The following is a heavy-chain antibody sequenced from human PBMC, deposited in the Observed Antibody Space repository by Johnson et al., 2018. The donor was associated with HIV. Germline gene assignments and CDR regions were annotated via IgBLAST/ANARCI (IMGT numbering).Heavy chain of an antibody. CDR1: GFTFSDYY. D-gene: IGHD1-14*01. J-gene: IGHJ3*02. V-gene: IGHV3-11*04. Sequence: VQLVESGGGVVQPGRSLRLSCAASGFTFSDYYMSWIRQAPGKGLEWVSYISSSGSTIYYAGSVKGRFTISRDNAKNTLYLEMNIMRAEDTAVYYCARGRSGILILDDAFDIWGQGTMVTVSS. CDR3: ARGRSGILILDDAFDI. CDR2: ISSSGSTI.